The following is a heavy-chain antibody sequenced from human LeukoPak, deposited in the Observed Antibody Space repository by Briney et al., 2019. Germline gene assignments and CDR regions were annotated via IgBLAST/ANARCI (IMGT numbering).Heavy chain of an antibody. CDR2: ISAYNGNT. J-gene: IGHJ4*02. D-gene: IGHD3-22*01. V-gene: IGHV1-18*01. Sequence: ASVKVSCKASGYTFTSYGISWVRQAPGQGLEWMGWISAYNGNTNYAQKLQGRVTMTTDTSTSTAYMELRSLRSDDTAVYYCARCPNYYDSSGYYDRGPRGADYWGQGTLVTVSS. CDR3: ARCPNYYDSSGYYDRGPRGADY. CDR1: GYTFTSYG.